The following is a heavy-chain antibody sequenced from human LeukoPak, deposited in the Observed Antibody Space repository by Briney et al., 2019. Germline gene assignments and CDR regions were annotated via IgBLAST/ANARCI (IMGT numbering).Heavy chain of an antibody. V-gene: IGHV3-48*03. Sequence: GGSLRLSCAASGFTFSNYELHWVRQAPGKGLEWVSYISENGSTTYYADSVKGRFTNSRDNAKNSLYLQMNSLRAEDTALYYCARDLYGDYAYDYWGQGTLVTVSS. CDR2: ISENGSTT. CDR3: ARDLYGDYAYDY. D-gene: IGHD4-17*01. CDR1: GFTFSNYE. J-gene: IGHJ4*02.